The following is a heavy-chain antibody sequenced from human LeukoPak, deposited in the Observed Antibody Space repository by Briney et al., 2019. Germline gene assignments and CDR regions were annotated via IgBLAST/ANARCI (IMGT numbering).Heavy chain of an antibody. D-gene: IGHD2-2*01. Sequence: SQTLSLTCAISGDSVSSNSAAWNWFRQSPSRGLEWLGRTYYRSKWYSDYAVSVKSRITINPDISQNQFSLKLSSVTAADTAVYYCATFFGRCSSTSCSHTHNWFDPWGQGTLVTVSS. CDR3: ATFFGRCSSTSCSHTHNWFDP. J-gene: IGHJ5*02. CDR2: TYYRSKWYS. CDR1: GDSVSSNSAA. V-gene: IGHV6-1*01.